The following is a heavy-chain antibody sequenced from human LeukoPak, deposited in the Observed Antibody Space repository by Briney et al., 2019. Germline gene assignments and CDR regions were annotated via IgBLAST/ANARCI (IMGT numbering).Heavy chain of an antibody. Sequence: PSETLSLTCSVSGGSVSSYYWSWIRQPPGKGLEWIGYIYYSGSTNYNPSLKSRVTISVDTSKNQFSLKLSSVTAADTAVYYCARVLDGYYDIWTGYYVFDYWGQGTLVTVSS. D-gene: IGHD3-9*01. V-gene: IGHV4-59*02. CDR3: ARVLDGYYDIWTGYYVFDY. CDR1: GGSVSSYY. CDR2: IYYSGST. J-gene: IGHJ4*02.